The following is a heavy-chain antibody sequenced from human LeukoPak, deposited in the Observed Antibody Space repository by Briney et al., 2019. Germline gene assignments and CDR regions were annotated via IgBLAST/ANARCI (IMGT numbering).Heavy chain of an antibody. CDR3: ARDIAGTYRGYFDY. Sequence: GGSLRLSCAVSGFSFRTNYMSWVRQAPGQGLEWVSATYSGSSTYYADSVKGRFTISRDNSKNTLYLQMNSLRAEDTAVYYCARDIAGTYRGYFDYWGQGTLVTVSS. J-gene: IGHJ4*02. CDR1: GFSFRTNY. CDR2: TYSGSST. V-gene: IGHV3-66*01. D-gene: IGHD1-26*01.